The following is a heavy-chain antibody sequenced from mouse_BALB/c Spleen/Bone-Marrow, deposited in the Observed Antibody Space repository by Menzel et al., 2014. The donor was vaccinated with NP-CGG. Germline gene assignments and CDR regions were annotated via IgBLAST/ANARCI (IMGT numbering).Heavy chain of an antibody. J-gene: IGHJ4*01. CDR1: GYAFXSSW. CDR3: ARSDGYRVMDY. CDR2: IYPGDGDI. V-gene: IGHV1-82*01. Sequence: QVQLQQSGPELVKPGASVKISCKASGYAFXSSWVNWVKQRPGQGLEWIGRIYPGDGDIYYNGKFKGKATLTADKSSSTAYMQLSSLTSVDSAVYFCARSDGYRVMDYWGQGTSVTVSS. D-gene: IGHD2-3*01.